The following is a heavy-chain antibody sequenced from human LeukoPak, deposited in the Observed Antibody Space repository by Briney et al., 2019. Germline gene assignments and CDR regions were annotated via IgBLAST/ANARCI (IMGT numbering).Heavy chain of an antibody. CDR2: IYYSGST. CDR1: GGSFSGYY. CDR3: ARAFSGSYFDY. V-gene: IGHV4-59*01. J-gene: IGHJ4*02. Sequence: PSETLSLTCAVYGGSFSGYYWSWIRQPPGKGLEWIGYIYYSGSTNYNPSLKSRVTISVDTSKNQFSLKLSSVTAADTAVYYCARAFSGSYFDYWGQGTLVTVSS. D-gene: IGHD1-26*01.